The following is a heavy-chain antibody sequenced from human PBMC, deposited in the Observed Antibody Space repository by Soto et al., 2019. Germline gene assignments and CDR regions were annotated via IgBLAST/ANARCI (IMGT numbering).Heavy chain of an antibody. D-gene: IGHD2-2*01. CDR1: GYTFTSYA. CDR3: ARNKEQLPPNYSYYGMDV. CDR2: INAGNGNT. V-gene: IGHV1-3*01. J-gene: IGHJ6*02. Sequence: QVQLLQSGAEVKKPGASVKVSCKASGYTFTSYAMHWVRQAPVQSLEWMGWINAGNGNTKYSQKFQGRVTITRDTSVSTAYMELSSLRSEDTAVYSCARNKEQLPPNYSYYGMDVWGQGPTVTAS.